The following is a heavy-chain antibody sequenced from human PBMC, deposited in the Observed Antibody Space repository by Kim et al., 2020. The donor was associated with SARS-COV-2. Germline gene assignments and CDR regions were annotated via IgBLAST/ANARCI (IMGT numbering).Heavy chain of an antibody. V-gene: IGHV1-46*01. Sequence: ASVKVSCKASGYTFTSYYMHWVRQAPGQGLEWMGIINPSGGSTSYAQKFQGRVTMTRDTSTSTVYMELSSLRSEDTAVYYCARGQGRWGITMVRGVIGTAFDYWGQGTLVTVSS. D-gene: IGHD3-10*01. CDR3: ARGQGRWGITMVRGVIGTAFDY. CDR1: GYTFTSYY. CDR2: INPSGGST. J-gene: IGHJ4*02.